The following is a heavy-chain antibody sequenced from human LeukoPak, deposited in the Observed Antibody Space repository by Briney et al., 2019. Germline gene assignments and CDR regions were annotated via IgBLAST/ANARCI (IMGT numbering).Heavy chain of an antibody. J-gene: IGHJ5*02. CDR1: GYTFTGYY. V-gene: IGHV1-2*02. CDR3: ARSGADYIWGSYRFGSWFDP. CDR2: INPNSGGT. D-gene: IGHD3-16*02. Sequence: ASVKVSCKASGYTFTGYYMHWVRQAPGQGLEWMGWINPNSGGTNYAQKFQGRVTMTRDTSISTAYMELSRLRSDDTAVYYCARSGADYIWGSYRFGSWFDPWGQGTLVTVSS.